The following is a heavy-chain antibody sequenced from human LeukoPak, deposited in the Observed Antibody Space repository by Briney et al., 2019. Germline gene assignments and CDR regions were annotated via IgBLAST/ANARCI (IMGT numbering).Heavy chain of an antibody. CDR1: GDSVSSSSAA. J-gene: IGHJ4*02. D-gene: IGHD6-19*01. V-gene: IGHV6-1*01. CDR2: TYYRSKWYN. CDR3: ARGSHNSGLL. Sequence: SQTLSLTCAISGDSVSSSSAAWNWIRQSPSRGLEWLGRTYYRSKWYNDYAISVKGRITINPDTSKNQFSLHLNSVTPEDTALYYCARGSHNSGLLGGQGTLVSVSS.